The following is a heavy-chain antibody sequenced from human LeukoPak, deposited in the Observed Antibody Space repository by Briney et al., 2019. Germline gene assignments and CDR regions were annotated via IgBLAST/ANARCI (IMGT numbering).Heavy chain of an antibody. Sequence: GGSLRLSCAASGFTFSSYAMHWVRQAPGKGLEWVAVISYDGSNKYYADSVKGRFTISRDNSKNTLYLQMNSLRAEDTAVYYCARGDSSRGRDYWGQGTLVTVSS. CDR3: ARGDSSRGRDY. CDR2: ISYDGSNK. CDR1: GFTFSSYA. J-gene: IGHJ4*02. V-gene: IGHV3-30-3*01. D-gene: IGHD6-13*01.